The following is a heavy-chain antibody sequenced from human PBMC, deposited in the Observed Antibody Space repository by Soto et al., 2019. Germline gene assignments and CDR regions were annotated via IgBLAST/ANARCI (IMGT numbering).Heavy chain of an antibody. V-gene: IGHV1-69*05. Sequence: SVKVSCKXSGGTFSSDVINWVRQAPGQGLEWMGGITPIFSTTKYAQKFQGRVTVTTDESASTVYLELSSLRSEDTAVYYCATGPLYASGVANYWGQGALVTVSS. CDR3: ATGPLYASGVANY. D-gene: IGHD3-10*01. J-gene: IGHJ4*02. CDR1: GGTFSSDV. CDR2: ITPIFSTT.